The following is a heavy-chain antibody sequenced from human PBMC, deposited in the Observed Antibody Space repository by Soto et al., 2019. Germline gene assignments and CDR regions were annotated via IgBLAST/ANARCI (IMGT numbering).Heavy chain of an antibody. CDR1: GYTFTSYG. V-gene: IGHV1-18*01. J-gene: IGHJ5*02. CDR2: ISPYNGPT. Sequence: QVQLVQSGAEVKRPGASVKVSCKASGYTFTSYGINWVRQAPGQGLEWMGWISPYNGPTNYAQKFQGRVTMTTDTSTSTTHMELRSLTSDDTAVYYCARDATPSGVHPWGQGTLVTVSS. CDR3: ARDATPSGVHP. D-gene: IGHD2-15*01.